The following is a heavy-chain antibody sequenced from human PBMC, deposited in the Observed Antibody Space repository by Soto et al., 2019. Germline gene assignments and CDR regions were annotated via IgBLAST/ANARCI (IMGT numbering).Heavy chain of an antibody. CDR3: AKDRARRFGYFDY. CDR2: ISYDGSNK. CDR1: GFTFSSYG. J-gene: IGHJ4*02. D-gene: IGHD3-16*01. Sequence: QVQLVESGGGVVQPGRSLRLSCAASGFTFSSYGMHWVRQAPGKGLEWVAVISYDGSNKYYADSVKGRFTISRDNSKNTLYLQMNSLRAEDTAVYYCAKDRARRFGYFDYWGKGTLVTVSS. V-gene: IGHV3-30*18.